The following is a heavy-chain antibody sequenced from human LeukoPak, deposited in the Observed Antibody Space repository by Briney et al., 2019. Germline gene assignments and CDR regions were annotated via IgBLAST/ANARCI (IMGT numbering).Heavy chain of an antibody. CDR2: IIPIFGTA. CDR3: ATYSSSWYSY. CDR1: GGTFSSYA. D-gene: IGHD6-13*01. J-gene: IGHJ4*02. Sequence: GASVKVSCKASGGTFSSYAISWVRQAPGQGLEWMGGIIPIFGTANYAQKFQGRVTITADESTSTAYMELSSQRSEDTAVYYCATYSSSWYSYWGQGTLVTVSS. V-gene: IGHV1-69*13.